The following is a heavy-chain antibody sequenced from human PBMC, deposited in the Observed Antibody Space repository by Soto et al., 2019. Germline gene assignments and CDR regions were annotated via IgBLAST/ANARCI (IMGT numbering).Heavy chain of an antibody. Sequence: ASVKVSCKASGGTFSSYAISWVRQAPGQGLEWMGGIIPIFGTANYAQKFQGRVTITADESTSTAYMELSSLRSEDTAVYYCARELELEQSDAFDIWGQGTMVTVS. V-gene: IGHV1-69*13. D-gene: IGHD1-1*01. J-gene: IGHJ3*02. CDR1: GGTFSSYA. CDR3: ARELELEQSDAFDI. CDR2: IIPIFGTA.